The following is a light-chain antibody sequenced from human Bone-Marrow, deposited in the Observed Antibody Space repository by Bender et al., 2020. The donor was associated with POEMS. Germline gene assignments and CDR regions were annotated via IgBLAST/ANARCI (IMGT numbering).Light chain of an antibody. V-gene: IGLV4-69*01. CDR3: QTWGTGIVL. CDR2: LNSDGSH. J-gene: IGLJ2*01. CDR1: SGHTTYA. Sequence: QLVLTQSPSASASLGASAKLTCTLSSGHTTYAIAWHQQQPGKGPRYLMKLNSDGSHSKGDGIPDRFSGSSSGAERYLTISSLQSEDEADYYCQTWGTGIVLFGGGTKLTVL.